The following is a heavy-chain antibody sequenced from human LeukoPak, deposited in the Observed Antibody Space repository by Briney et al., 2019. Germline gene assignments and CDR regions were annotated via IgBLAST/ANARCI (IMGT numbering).Heavy chain of an antibody. V-gene: IGHV1-2*02. J-gene: IGHJ4*02. CDR3: ARAPYYYDSSGYYSPHYFDY. Sequence: GASVKVSCKASGYTFTGYYMHWVRQAPGQGLEWMGWINPNSGGTNYAQKFQGRVTMTRDTSISTAYMELSRLRSDDTAVYYCARAPYYYDSSGYYSPHYFDYWGQGTLVTVSS. D-gene: IGHD3-22*01. CDR2: INPNSGGT. CDR1: GYTFTGYY.